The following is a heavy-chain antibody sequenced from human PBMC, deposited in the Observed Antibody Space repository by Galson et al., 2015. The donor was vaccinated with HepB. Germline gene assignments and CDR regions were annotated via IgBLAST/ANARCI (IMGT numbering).Heavy chain of an antibody. D-gene: IGHD2-15*01. Sequence: QSGAEVKKPGESLRISCKGSGYTFTSYWISWVRQMPGKGLEWMGRIDPSDSYTNYSPSFQGHVTISADKSITTAYLQWSSLKASDSAMYYCARFSGVALDFEYWGQGTLVTVSS. CDR2: IDPSDSYT. J-gene: IGHJ4*02. V-gene: IGHV5-10-1*01. CDR3: ARFSGVALDFEY. CDR1: GYTFTSYW.